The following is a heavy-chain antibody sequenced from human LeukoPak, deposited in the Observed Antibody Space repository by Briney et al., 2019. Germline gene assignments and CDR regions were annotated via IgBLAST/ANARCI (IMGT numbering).Heavy chain of an antibody. J-gene: IGHJ6*02. D-gene: IGHD3-10*01. CDR2: IYYSGST. Sequence: SETLSLTCTVSGGSISSYYWSWIRQPPGKGLEWIGYIYYSGSTYYNPSLKSRVTISVDTSKNQFSLKLSSVTAADTAVYYCARLLVRGPRDHYYYGMDVWGQGTTVTVSS. CDR1: GGSISSYY. V-gene: IGHV4-59*08. CDR3: ARLLVRGPRDHYYYGMDV.